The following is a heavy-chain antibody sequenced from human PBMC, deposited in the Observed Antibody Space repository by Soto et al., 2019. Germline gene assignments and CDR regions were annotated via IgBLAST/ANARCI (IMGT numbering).Heavy chain of an antibody. CDR2: TYYRSKWYN. V-gene: IGHV6-1*01. D-gene: IGHD3-10*01. CDR1: GDSVSSNSAA. CDR3: ARETPVMVRGVNFYYYYYYYMDV. Sequence: QVQLQQSGPGLVKPSQTLSLTCAISGDSVSSNSAAWNWVRQSPSRGLEWLGRTYYRSKWYNDYAVSVKSRITINPDTSKNQFSLQLNSVTPEDTAVYYCARETPVMVRGVNFYYYYYYYMDVWGKGTTVTVSS. J-gene: IGHJ6*03.